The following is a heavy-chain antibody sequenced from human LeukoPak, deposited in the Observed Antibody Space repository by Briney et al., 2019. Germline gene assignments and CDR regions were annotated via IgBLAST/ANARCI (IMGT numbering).Heavy chain of an antibody. CDR3: ARGGYGAHMG. CDR1: GFTFSSYG. D-gene: IGHD4-17*01. CDR2: ISYDGSNK. J-gene: IGHJ4*02. V-gene: IGHV3-30*03. Sequence: GGSLRLSCAASGFTFSSYGMHWVRQAPGKGLEWVAVISYDGSNKYYADSVKGRFTISRDNSKNTLYLQMNSLRAEDTALYYCARGGYGAHMGWGQGTLVTVSS.